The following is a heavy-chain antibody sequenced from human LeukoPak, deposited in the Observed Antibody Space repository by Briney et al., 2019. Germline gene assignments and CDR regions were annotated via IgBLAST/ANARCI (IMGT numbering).Heavy chain of an antibody. J-gene: IGHJ6*02. V-gene: IGHV3-74*01. CDR3: AREGGTAMVSYYYGMDV. Sequence: GGSLRLSCAASGFTFSSYAMHWVRQAPGKGLVWVSRINSDGSSTSYADSVKGRFTISRDNAKNTLYLQMNSLRAEDTAVYYCAREGGTAMVSYYYGMDVWGQGTTVTVSS. CDR1: GFTFSSYA. D-gene: IGHD5-18*01. CDR2: INSDGSST.